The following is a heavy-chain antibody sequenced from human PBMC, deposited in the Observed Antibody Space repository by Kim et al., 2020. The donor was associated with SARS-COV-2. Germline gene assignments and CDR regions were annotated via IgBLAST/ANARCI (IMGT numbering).Heavy chain of an antibody. CDR1: GAFVDNTGYD. CDR3: ARRPLGLRGLIHYFYY. Sequence: SETLSLTCIVSGAFVDNTGYDWGWIRQSPGKGLEWIGSINYRGSTYFSPFLKSRVSISLDTSKNQLSLRLNSVTAADTAVYYCARRPLGLRGLIHYFYY. D-gene: IGHD5-12*01. V-gene: IGHV4-39*01. J-gene: IGHJ4*01. CDR2: INYRGST.